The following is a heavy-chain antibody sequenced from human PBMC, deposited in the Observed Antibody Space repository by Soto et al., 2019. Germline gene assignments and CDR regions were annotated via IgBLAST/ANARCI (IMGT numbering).Heavy chain of an antibody. D-gene: IGHD1-1*01. CDR3: ARGIYDTSVGTAFDI. CDR1: GDSVSSGTVV. V-gene: IGHV6-1*01. J-gene: IGHJ3*02. Sequence: SQTLSLTCAISGDSVSSGTVVRNWIRLSPSRGLEWLGRTYYRSRWYHEYVVFLQSRISINPDTSKNHYTLQLNSVTPEDTAVYYCARGIYDTSVGTAFDIWGQGTKVTV. CDR2: TYYRSRWYH.